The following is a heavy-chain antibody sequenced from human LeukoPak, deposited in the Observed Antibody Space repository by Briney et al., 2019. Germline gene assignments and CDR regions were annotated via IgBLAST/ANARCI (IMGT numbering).Heavy chain of an antibody. CDR1: GFTFSTYW. J-gene: IGHJ4*02. D-gene: IGHD4-23*01. V-gene: IGHV3-74*03. CDR3: ARDRVYGGRSNFDH. Sequence: GGSLRLACAASGFTFSTYWMHWVRQAPGKGLVWVSRIKSDGSSIMYADSVRGRFTISRDNAKNTLYLQMNSLRAQDTAVYYCARDRVYGGRSNFDHWGQGTLVTVSS. CDR2: IKSDGSSI.